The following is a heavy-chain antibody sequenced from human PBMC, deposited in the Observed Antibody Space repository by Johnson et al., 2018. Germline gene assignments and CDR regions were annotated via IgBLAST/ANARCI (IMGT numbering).Heavy chain of an antibody. D-gene: IGHD5-18*01. CDR2: ISGGGGRT. Sequence: VQLVQSGGDLVQPGGSLRLSCAASGFLFSSYAMSWVRQVPGKGLEWVSSISGGGGRTYYGDSVKGRFTISRDNSKNTLYLQMNSLRAEDTAVYYCANLGRGYTYGSDSFDVWGQGTMVTVSS. CDR1: GFLFSSYA. V-gene: IGHV3-23*04. J-gene: IGHJ3*01. CDR3: ANLGRGYTYGSDSFDV.